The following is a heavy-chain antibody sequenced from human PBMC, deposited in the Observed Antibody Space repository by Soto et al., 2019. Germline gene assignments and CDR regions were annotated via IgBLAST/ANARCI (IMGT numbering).Heavy chain of an antibody. D-gene: IGHD3-3*01. J-gene: IGHJ6*02. V-gene: IGHV1-24*01. CDR1: GYTLTELS. CDR3: ATGGRGLSRKTPITIFGVVIHTLDNYYYYGMDV. CDR2: FDPEDGET. Sequence: ASVKVSCKVSGYTLTELSMHWVRQAPGKGLEWMGGFDPEDGETIYAQKFQGRVTMTEDTSTDTAYMELSSLRSEDTAVYYCATGGRGLSRKTPITIFGVVIHTLDNYYYYGMDVWGQGTTVTVSS.